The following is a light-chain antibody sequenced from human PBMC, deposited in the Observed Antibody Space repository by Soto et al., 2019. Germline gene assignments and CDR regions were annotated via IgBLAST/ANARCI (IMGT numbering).Light chain of an antibody. V-gene: IGKV3-15*01. J-gene: IGKJ5*01. CDR2: DAS. CDR3: QQYNDGPPIT. CDR1: QSVSSN. Sequence: EIVSAPSPCNLSLSPRVRATLSCRASQSVSSNLAWYQQKPGQAPRLLIYDASTRATVIPARFSGSGSGTEFTLTISSLQSEDFAVYYCQQYNDGPPITVGQGRRLEI.